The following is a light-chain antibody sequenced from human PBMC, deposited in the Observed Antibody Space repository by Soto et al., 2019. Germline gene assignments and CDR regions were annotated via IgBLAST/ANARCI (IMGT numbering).Light chain of an antibody. CDR2: KAT. V-gene: IGKV1-5*03. Sequence: DIQMTQSPSTLSASVGDRVSITCRASQTISSWLAWYQQKPGKAPKLLVYKATTLESGVPSRFSGCASGTAFTLTISCLQPDDFATYYCHQYSVYPWTFGQGTK. CDR3: HQYSVYPWT. CDR1: QTISSW. J-gene: IGKJ1*01.